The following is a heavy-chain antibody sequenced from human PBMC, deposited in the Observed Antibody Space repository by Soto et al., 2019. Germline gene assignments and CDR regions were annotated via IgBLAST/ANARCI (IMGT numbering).Heavy chain of an antibody. CDR3: VGGLYTGSPHFSY. D-gene: IGHD1-1*01. J-gene: IGHJ4*02. Sequence: PGGSLRLSCVASEFTFSTYWMTWVRRAPGKGLEWVANIEGDGHEKNYVDSVKGRFTVSRDNAKRSLYLQMNSLRVEDTAVYYCVGGLYTGSPHFSYWGQGTLVTVSS. CDR1: EFTFSTYW. V-gene: IGHV3-7*05. CDR2: IEGDGHEK.